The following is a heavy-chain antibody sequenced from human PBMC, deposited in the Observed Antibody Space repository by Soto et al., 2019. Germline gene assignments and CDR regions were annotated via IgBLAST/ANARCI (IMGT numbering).Heavy chain of an antibody. CDR2: INHSGST. V-gene: IGHV4-34*01. CDR3: ARRGGDYVYLYYYYYGMDV. D-gene: IGHD4-17*01. J-gene: IGHJ6*02. Sequence: PSETLSLTCAVYGGSFSGYYWSWIRQPPGKGLEWIGEINHSGSTNYNPSLKSRVTISVDTSKNQLSLKLSSVTAADTAVYYCARRGGDYVYLYYYYYGMDVWGQGTTVTVSS. CDR1: GGSFSGYY.